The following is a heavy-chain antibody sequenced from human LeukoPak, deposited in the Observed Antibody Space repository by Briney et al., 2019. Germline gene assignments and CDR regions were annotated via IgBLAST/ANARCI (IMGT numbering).Heavy chain of an antibody. CDR1: GGTFSSYA. Sequence: ASVKVSFKASGGTFSSYAISWVRQAPGQGLEWMGGIIPIFGTANYAQKFQGRVTITTDESTSTAYMELSSLRSEDTAVYYCARSPVGGSDYFYYMDVWGEGTTVTVSS. CDR2: IIPIFGTA. D-gene: IGHD3-16*01. CDR3: ARSPVGGSDYFYYMDV. J-gene: IGHJ6*03. V-gene: IGHV1-69*05.